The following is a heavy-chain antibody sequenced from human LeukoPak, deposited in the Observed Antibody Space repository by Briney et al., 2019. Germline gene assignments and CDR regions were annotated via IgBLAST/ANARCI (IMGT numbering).Heavy chain of an antibody. CDR2: IYTSGST. J-gene: IGHJ3*02. Sequence: SETLSLTCTVSGGSISSYYWSWIRQPAGKGLEWIGRIYTSGSTNYNPSLKSRVTMSADTSKNQFSLKLSSVTAADTAVYYCARAPLGYCSGGSCRYDAFDIWGQGTMVTVSS. V-gene: IGHV4-4*07. CDR3: ARAPLGYCSGGSCRYDAFDI. D-gene: IGHD2-15*01. CDR1: GGSISSYY.